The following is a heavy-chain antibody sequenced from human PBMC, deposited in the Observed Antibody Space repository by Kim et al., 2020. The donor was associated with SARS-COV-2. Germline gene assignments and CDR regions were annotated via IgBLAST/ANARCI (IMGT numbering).Heavy chain of an antibody. J-gene: IGHJ4*02. CDR3: ARDSSGGSSNPADY. V-gene: IGHV1-69*01. D-gene: IGHD2-15*01. Sequence: AQQFQGRVTITADESTSTAYMELSSLRSEDTAVYYCARDSSGGSSNPADYWGQGTLVTVSS.